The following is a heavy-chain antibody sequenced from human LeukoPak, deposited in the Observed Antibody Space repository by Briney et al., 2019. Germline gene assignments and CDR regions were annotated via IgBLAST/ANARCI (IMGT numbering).Heavy chain of an antibody. CDR2: ISWNSGSI. J-gene: IGHJ6*02. D-gene: IGHD6-13*01. CDR1: GFTFDDYA. V-gene: IGHV3-9*01. Sequence: GRSLRLSCAASGFTFDDYAMHWVRQAPGKGLEWVSGISWNSGSIGYADSVKGRFTIPRDNAKNSLYLQMNSLRAEDTALYYCAKDLAAATPYGMDVWGQGTTVTVSS. CDR3: AKDLAAATPYGMDV.